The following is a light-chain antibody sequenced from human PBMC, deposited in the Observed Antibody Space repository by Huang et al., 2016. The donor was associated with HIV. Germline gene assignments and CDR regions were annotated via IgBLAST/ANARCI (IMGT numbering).Light chain of an antibody. CDR1: QTISIW. V-gene: IGKV1-5*03. CDR2: KAS. CDR3: QQYDSYSLV. J-gene: IGKJ4*01. Sequence: DIQMTQSPSTLSASVGDRVTITSRASQTISIWLAWYQQKPGKAPKLLIYKASNLEPGVPSRFSGSGSGTEFTLTISSLQPDDFATYYCQQYDSYSLVFGGGTKVEIK.